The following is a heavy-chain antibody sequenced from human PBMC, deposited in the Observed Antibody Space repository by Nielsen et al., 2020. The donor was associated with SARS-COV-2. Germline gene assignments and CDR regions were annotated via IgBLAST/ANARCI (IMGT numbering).Heavy chain of an antibody. D-gene: IGHD5-18*01. CDR3: TSGYSYDYPH. CDR2: IRSKANSYAT. Sequence: GGSLRLSCAASGFTFSGSAMHWVRQASGKGLEWVGRIRSKANSYATAYAASVKGRFIISRDDSKNTAYLQMNSLKTEDTAVYYCTSGYSYDYPHWGQGTLVTVSS. CDR1: GFTFSGSA. J-gene: IGHJ4*02. V-gene: IGHV3-73*01.